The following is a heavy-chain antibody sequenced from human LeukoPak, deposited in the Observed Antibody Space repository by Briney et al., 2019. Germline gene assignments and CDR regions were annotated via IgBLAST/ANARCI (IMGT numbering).Heavy chain of an antibody. V-gene: IGHV4-34*01. Sequence: PSETLSLTCAVYGGSFSGYYWSWIRQPPGKGLEWIGEINHSGSTNYNPSLKSRVTISVDTSKNQFSLKLSSVTAADTAVYYCATTYYYDSSGYENQNWFDPWGQGTLVTVSS. CDR3: ATTYYYDSSGYENQNWFDP. CDR2: INHSGST. CDR1: GGSFSGYY. D-gene: IGHD3-22*01. J-gene: IGHJ5*02.